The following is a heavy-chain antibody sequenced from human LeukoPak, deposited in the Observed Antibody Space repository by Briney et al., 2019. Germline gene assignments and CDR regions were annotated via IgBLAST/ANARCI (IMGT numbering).Heavy chain of an antibody. CDR2: IIPIFGTA. CDR1: GGTFSSYA. J-gene: IGHJ4*02. CDR3: ASIYCSSTSCYKGGSYFDY. Sequence: ASVKVSCKASGGTFSSYAISWVRQAPGQGLEWMGGIIPIFGTANYAQKFQGRVTITTDESTSTAYVELSSLRSDDTAVYYCASIYCSSTSCYKGGSYFDYWGQGTLVTVSS. V-gene: IGHV1-69*05. D-gene: IGHD2-2*02.